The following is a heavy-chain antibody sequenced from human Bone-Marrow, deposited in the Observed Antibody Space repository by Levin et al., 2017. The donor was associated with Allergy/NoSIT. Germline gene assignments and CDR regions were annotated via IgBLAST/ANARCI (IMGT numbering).Heavy chain of an antibody. D-gene: IGHD6-19*01. J-gene: IGHJ4*02. V-gene: IGHV3-11*03. CDR2: ISSSSSYT. Sequence: GESLKISCAASGFTFSDYYMSWIRQAPGKGLEWVSYISSSSSYTNYADSVKGRFTISRDNAKNSLYLQMNSLRAEDTAVYYCARIAVAGQGGYFDYWGQGTLVTVSS. CDR1: GFTFSDYY. CDR3: ARIAVAGQGGYFDY.